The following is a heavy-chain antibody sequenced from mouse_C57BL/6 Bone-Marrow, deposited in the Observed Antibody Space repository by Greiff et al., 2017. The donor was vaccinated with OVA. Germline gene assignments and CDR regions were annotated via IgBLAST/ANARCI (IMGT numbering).Heavy chain of an antibody. Sequence: QVQLKQPGAELVKPGASVKLSCKASGYTFTSYWMHWVKQRPGQGLEWIGMIHPNSGSTNYNEKFKSKATLTVDKSSSTAYMQLSSLTSEDSAVYYCARKYYGSSYVGYYYAMDYWGQGTSVTVSS. CDR1: GYTFTSYW. D-gene: IGHD1-1*01. J-gene: IGHJ4*01. V-gene: IGHV1-64*01. CDR2: IHPNSGST. CDR3: ARKYYGSSYVGYYYAMDY.